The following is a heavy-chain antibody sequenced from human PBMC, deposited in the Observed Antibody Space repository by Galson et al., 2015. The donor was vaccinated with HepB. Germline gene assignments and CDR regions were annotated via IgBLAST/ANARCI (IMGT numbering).Heavy chain of an antibody. V-gene: IGHV3-48*01. J-gene: IGHJ4*02. Sequence: SLRLSCAASGFTFSSYYMIWVRQAPGKGLEWVSYISSSSSTIYYADSVKGRFTISRDNAKKSLYLQMNSLRAEDTAVYYCARVPPYYDSSGYDFDYWGQGTLVTVSS. CDR2: ISSSSSTI. CDR1: GFTFSSYY. D-gene: IGHD3-22*01. CDR3: ARVPPYYDSSGYDFDY.